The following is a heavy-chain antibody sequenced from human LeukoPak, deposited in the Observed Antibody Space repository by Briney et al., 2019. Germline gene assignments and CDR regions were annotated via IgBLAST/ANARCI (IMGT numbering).Heavy chain of an antibody. Sequence: GGSLRLSCAASGFTFSSHGMHWVRQAPGKGLEWMVVISSDGHTKYYADSVKGRFIISRDNSQNTLYLEMNSLRDADTAVYYCAKEGAWGNWYFDLWGRGTLVTVSS. D-gene: IGHD7-27*01. CDR3: AKEGAWGNWYFDL. V-gene: IGHV3-30*18. J-gene: IGHJ2*01. CDR2: ISSDGHTK. CDR1: GFTFSSHG.